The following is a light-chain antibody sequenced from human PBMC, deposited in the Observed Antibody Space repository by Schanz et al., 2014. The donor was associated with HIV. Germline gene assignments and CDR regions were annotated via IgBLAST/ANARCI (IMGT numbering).Light chain of an antibody. J-gene: IGLJ1*01. Sequence: QSALTQPRSVSGSPGQSVTISCTGTSSDVGGYNYVSWYQQHPGKAPKFMIYDVSNRPSGVSNRFSGSKSGNTASLTISGLQAEDEAVYYCSSYTSSSTPYVFGSGTKLTVL. CDR1: SSDVGGYNY. CDR2: DVS. V-gene: IGLV2-14*01. CDR3: SSYTSSSTPYV.